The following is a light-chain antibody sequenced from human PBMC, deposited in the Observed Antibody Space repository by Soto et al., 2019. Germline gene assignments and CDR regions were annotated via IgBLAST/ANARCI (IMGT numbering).Light chain of an antibody. V-gene: IGKV3-20*01. CDR3: QHYGDSSWT. Sequence: EIVLTQSPGTLSLFPGERATLSCRADKSVSDTLLTWFQHKPGQAPRLLIFGTSNRAPGIPDRFSGSGSGTDFTLSISRLEPEDFAVYYCQHYGDSSWTFGQGTKVDIK. J-gene: IGKJ1*01. CDR1: KSVSDTL. CDR2: GTS.